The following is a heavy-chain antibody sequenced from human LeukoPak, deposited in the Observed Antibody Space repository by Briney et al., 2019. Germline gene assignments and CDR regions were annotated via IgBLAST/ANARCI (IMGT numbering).Heavy chain of an antibody. CDR1: GFTFSSYA. V-gene: IGHV3-23*01. D-gene: IGHD1-26*01. J-gene: IGHJ4*02. CDR2: ISGSGGST. CDR3: ASSPRYSGSYFSFDY. Sequence: GGSLRLSCAASGFTFSSYAMSWVRQAPGKGLEWVSAISGSGGSTYYADSVKGRFTISRDNSKNTLYLQMNSLRAEDTAVYYCASSPRYSGSYFSFDYWGQGTLVTVSS.